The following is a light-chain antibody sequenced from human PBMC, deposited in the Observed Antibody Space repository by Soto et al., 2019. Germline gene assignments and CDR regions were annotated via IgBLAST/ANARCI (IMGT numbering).Light chain of an antibody. V-gene: IGKV3-20*01. Sequence: VLTQSPGSVSLSPGERATLSCRASQSVTSKYLAWYQQKPGQAPRLLIYAASSRAAGIPDRFSGSGSGTDFTLTINRLEAEDFAVYYCQRYGSSVTWTFGQGTKVEVK. CDR3: QRYGSSVTWT. CDR1: QSVTSKY. J-gene: IGKJ1*01. CDR2: AAS.